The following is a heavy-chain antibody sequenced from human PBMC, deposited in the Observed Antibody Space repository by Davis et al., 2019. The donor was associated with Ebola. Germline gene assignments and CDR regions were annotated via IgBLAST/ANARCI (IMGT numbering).Heavy chain of an antibody. CDR1: GFTFSGSA. Sequence: PGGSLRLSCAASGFTFSGSAMHWVRQAPGKGLEWVAVISYDGSNKYYADSVKGRFTISRDNSKNTLYLQMNSLRAEDTAVYYCARDPKSYDFWSGYYNYYYGMDVWGQGTTVTVSS. D-gene: IGHD3-3*01. V-gene: IGHV3-30*04. CDR2: ISYDGSNK. CDR3: ARDPKSYDFWSGYYNYYYGMDV. J-gene: IGHJ6*02.